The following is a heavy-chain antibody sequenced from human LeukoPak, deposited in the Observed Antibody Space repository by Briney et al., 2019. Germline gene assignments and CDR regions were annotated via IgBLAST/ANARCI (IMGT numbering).Heavy chain of an antibody. J-gene: IGHJ4*02. CDR2: ISSSSSYI. V-gene: IGHV3-21*01. Sequence: SGGSLRLSCAASGFTFSSYSMNWVRQAPGKGLEWVSSISSSSSYIYYADSVKGRFTISRDNAKNSLYLQMNSLRAEDTAVYYCARALVWFGELWPYYFDYWGQGTLVTVSS. CDR1: GFTFSSYS. D-gene: IGHD3-10*01. CDR3: ARALVWFGELWPYYFDY.